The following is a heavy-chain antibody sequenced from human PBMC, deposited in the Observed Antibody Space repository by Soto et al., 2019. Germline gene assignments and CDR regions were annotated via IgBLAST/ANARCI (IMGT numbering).Heavy chain of an antibody. D-gene: IGHD6-13*01. Sequence: QVQLVQSGAEVKKPGSSVKVSCKASGGTFSSYAISWVRQAPGQGLEWMGGIIPIFGTANYAQKFQGRVTSTADESTSTAYMELSSLRSEYTAVYYCAREGIAAAGTHPSFDYWGQGTLVTVSS. CDR1: GGTFSSYA. CDR3: AREGIAAAGTHPSFDY. V-gene: IGHV1-69*01. CDR2: IIPIFGTA. J-gene: IGHJ4*02.